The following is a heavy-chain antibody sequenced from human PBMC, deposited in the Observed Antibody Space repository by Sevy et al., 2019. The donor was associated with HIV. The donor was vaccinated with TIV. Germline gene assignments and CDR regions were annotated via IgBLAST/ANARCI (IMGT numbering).Heavy chain of an antibody. Sequence: ASVKVSCKASGYTFTSYAMHWVCQAPGQRLEWMGWINAGNGNTKYSQKFQGRVTITRDTSASTAYMELSSLRSEDTAVYYCARERQRRAAAGTGWFDPWGQGTLVTVSS. J-gene: IGHJ5*02. V-gene: IGHV1-3*01. CDR1: GYTFTSYA. CDR3: ARERQRRAAAGTGWFDP. CDR2: INAGNGNT. D-gene: IGHD6-13*01.